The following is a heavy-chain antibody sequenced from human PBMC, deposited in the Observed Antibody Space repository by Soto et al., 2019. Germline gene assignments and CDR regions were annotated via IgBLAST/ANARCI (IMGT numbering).Heavy chain of an antibody. Sequence: SQTLSLTCAISGDSVSSNRAAWNWIRQSPSRGLEWLGRTYYRSTWYYDYAVSVKSRMTINPDTSKNQFSLQLSSVTPEDTAVYYCARGWQLDYWGQGTLVTVSS. CDR3: ARGWQLDY. V-gene: IGHV6-1*01. J-gene: IGHJ4*02. D-gene: IGHD6-13*01. CDR2: TYYRSTWYY. CDR1: GDSVSSNRAA.